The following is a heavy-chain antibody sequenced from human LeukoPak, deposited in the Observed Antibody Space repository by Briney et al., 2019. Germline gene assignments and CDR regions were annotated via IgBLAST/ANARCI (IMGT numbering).Heavy chain of an antibody. CDR1: GFTFSSYG. CDR2: ISYDGSNK. D-gene: IGHD3-16*01. J-gene: IGHJ4*02. CDR3: AKDTLVGDYFDY. Sequence: GGSLRLSCAASGFTFSSYGMHWVRQAPGKGLEWVAVISYDGSNKYYADSVKGRFTISRDNSKNTLYLQMNSLRAEDTAVYYCAKDTLVGDYFDYWGQGTLVTVPS. V-gene: IGHV3-30*18.